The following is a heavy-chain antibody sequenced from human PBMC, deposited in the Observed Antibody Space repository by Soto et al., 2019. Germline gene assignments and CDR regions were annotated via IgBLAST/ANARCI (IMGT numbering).Heavy chain of an antibody. J-gene: IGHJ3*02. V-gene: IGHV3-7*01. CDR2: LKGDGSKE. CDR3: ARDLNYGVSTVYYDVFDT. CDR1: GFTFSASW. Sequence: EVQLVESGGGLVQPGGSLRLSCMASGFTFSASWMTWVRQAPGKGLEWVANLKGDGSKENYVDSVKGRFTISRDNVKNSLYLQMNSLRDEDTAVDYCARDLNYGVSTVYYDVFDTWGQGTMVTVSP. D-gene: IGHD3-9*01.